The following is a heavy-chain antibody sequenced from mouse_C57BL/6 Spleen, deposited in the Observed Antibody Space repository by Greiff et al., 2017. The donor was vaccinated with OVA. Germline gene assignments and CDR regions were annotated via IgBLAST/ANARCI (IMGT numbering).Heavy chain of an antibody. CDR2: IYPGDGDT. J-gene: IGHJ2*01. CDR3: ARNGYYGSSYVDY. Sequence: QVQLKQSGPELVKPGASVKISCKASGYAFSSSWMNWVKQRPGKGLEWIGRIYPGDGDTNYNGKFKGKATLTADKSSSTAYMQLSSLTSEDSAVYFCARNGYYGSSYVDYWGQGTTLTVSS. D-gene: IGHD1-1*01. CDR1: GYAFSSSW. V-gene: IGHV1-82*01.